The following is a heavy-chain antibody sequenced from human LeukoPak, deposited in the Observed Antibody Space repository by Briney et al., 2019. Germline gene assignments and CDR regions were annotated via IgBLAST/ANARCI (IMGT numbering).Heavy chain of an antibody. CDR3: ASFSPTTATFDY. D-gene: IGHD1-26*01. CDR1: GYTLTSYV. J-gene: IGHJ4*02. Sequence: ASVKVSCKPSGYTLTSYVISWVRQAPGQGLEWMGWISGYNGNTNYAQKLQGRVTMTSDTSTSTAYMELTSLRSDDTAVYYCASFSPTTATFDYWGQGTLVTVSS. V-gene: IGHV1-18*01. CDR2: ISGYNGNT.